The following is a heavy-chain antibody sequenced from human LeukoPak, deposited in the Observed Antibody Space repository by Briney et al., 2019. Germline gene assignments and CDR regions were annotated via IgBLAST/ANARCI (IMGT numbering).Heavy chain of an antibody. J-gene: IGHJ4*02. Sequence: SETLSLTCTVSGGSISSSSYYWGWIRQPPGKGLEWIGSIYYSGSTYYNPSLKSRVTISVDTSKNQFSLKLSTVTAADTAVYYCARGEYGDYRNWGQGTLVTVSS. D-gene: IGHD4-17*01. V-gene: IGHV4-39*01. CDR1: GGSISSSSYY. CDR2: IYYSGST. CDR3: ARGEYGDYRN.